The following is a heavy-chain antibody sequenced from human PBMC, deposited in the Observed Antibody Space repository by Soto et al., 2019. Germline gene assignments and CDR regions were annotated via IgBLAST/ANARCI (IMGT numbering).Heavy chain of an antibody. D-gene: IGHD3-9*01. CDR2: FDPEDGET. Sequence: VASVKVSCKVSGYTLTELSMHWVRQAPGKGLEWMGGFDPEDGETIYAQKFQGRVTMTEDTSTDTAYMELSSLRSEDTAVYYCATSLPRRYFDWLLYTPILNRSFPREYYGMDVWGQGTTVTVSS. CDR1: GYTLTELS. CDR3: ATSLPRRYFDWLLYTPILNRSFPREYYGMDV. J-gene: IGHJ6*02. V-gene: IGHV1-24*01.